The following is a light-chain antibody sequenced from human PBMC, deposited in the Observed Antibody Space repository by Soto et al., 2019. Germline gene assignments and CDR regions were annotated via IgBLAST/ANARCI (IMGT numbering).Light chain of an antibody. CDR3: QQYGSAPFT. Sequence: EIVLTQSPATLSVSPGERATLSCRASQSVNINLAWYQQKPGQAPRLLIYDASSRATGIPDRISGSGSGTDFTLTISRLEPEDFAVYYCQQYGSAPFTFGPGTKVDIK. CDR2: DAS. J-gene: IGKJ3*01. V-gene: IGKV3-20*01. CDR1: QSVNIN.